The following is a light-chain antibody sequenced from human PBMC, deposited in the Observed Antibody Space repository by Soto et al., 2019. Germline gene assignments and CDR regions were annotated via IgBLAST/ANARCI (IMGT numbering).Light chain of an antibody. J-gene: IGLJ3*02. V-gene: IGLV2-14*03. CDR2: DVN. CDR3: SSFTSTNTPVM. CDR1: SRDIGAYDY. Sequence: QAVVTQPASVSGSPGQSITISCIGTSRDIGAYDYVSWYQQHPGKAPKLIISDVNNRPSGVSHRFAGSKSDNTASLTISGLQAEDEADYYCSSFTSTNTPVMFGGGTKLTVL.